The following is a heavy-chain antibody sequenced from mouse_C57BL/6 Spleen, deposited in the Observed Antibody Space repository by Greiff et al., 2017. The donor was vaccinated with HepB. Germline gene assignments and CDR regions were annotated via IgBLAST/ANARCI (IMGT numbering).Heavy chain of an antibody. CDR3: ARDYYGSSDFDY. CDR2: IDPSDSYT. Sequence: VQLQQPGAELVMPGASVKLSCQASGYTFTSYWVPWVKQRPGQGREWIGEIDPSDSYTNYNQKFKGQSTLTVDKSSSKAYMQLSSLTSEDSAVYYCARDYYGSSDFDYWGQGTTLTVSS. CDR1: GYTFTSYW. D-gene: IGHD1-1*01. J-gene: IGHJ2*01. V-gene: IGHV1-69*01.